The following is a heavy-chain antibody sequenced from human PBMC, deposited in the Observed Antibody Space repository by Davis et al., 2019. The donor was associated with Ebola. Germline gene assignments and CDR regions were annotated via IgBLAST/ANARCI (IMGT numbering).Heavy chain of an antibody. CDR3: ARSSYQPDW. CDR1: GFTFSSYA. J-gene: IGHJ4*02. Sequence: PGGSLRLSCAASGFTFSSYAMTWVRQAPGKGLEWVSVVSASGVDTFYADSVKGRFTISRDNSKNTLNVQMNSLRAEDTALYYCARSSYQPDWWGQGTLVTVSS. D-gene: IGHD2-2*01. CDR2: VSASGVDT. V-gene: IGHV3-23*01.